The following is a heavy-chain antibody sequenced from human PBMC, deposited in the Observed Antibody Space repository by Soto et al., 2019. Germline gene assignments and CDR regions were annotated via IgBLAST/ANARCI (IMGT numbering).Heavy chain of an antibody. Sequence: QVQLVESGGGVVQPGRCLRLSCAASGFTFSSYAMHWVRQAPGKGLEWVAVISYDGSNKYYADSVKGRFTISRDNSKNTLYLQMNSLRAEDTAVYYCAREGPGIAVAGNFDYWGQGTLVTVSS. D-gene: IGHD6-19*01. V-gene: IGHV3-30-3*01. J-gene: IGHJ4*02. CDR1: GFTFSSYA. CDR2: ISYDGSNK. CDR3: AREGPGIAVAGNFDY.